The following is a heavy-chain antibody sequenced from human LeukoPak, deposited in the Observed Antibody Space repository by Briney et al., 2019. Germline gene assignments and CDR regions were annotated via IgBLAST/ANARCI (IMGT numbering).Heavy chain of an antibody. CDR3: ARRYCSGGSCPFDY. J-gene: IGHJ4*02. D-gene: IGHD2-15*01. Sequence: MTSETLSLTCTVSGGSISSSSYYWGWIRQPPGKGLELIGSIYYSGSTYYNPSLKSRVTISVDTSKNQFSLKLSSVTAADTAVYYCARRYCSGGSCPFDYWGQGTLVTVSS. CDR2: IYYSGST. V-gene: IGHV4-39*01. CDR1: GGSISSSSYY.